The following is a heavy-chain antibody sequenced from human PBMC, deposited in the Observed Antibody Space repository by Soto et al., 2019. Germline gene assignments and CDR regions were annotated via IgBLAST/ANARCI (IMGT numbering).Heavy chain of an antibody. J-gene: IGHJ6*02. CDR2: VIPYFGTA. CDR3: ARVRISFRRRGGHYYEDGMDV. D-gene: IGHD3-3*01. Sequence: EQLVQSGAEVKKPGSSVKVSCEASGGTFSTYSISWVRQAPGHGLEWMGEVIPYFGTANHAQKFQGRVTLTVDASTSTAYMELRSRRSEDTALDYCARVRISFRRRGGHYYEDGMDVWGQGTRVTVSS. V-gene: IGHV1-69*01. CDR1: GGTFSTYS.